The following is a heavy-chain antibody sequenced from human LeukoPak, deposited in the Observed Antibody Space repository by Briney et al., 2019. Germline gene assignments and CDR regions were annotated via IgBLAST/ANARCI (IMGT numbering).Heavy chain of an antibody. Sequence: GGSLRLSCVLSGLTFSDAWMSWVRQAPGKGLELVSSISGSGASTFYADSVKGRFITSKDTSSNTVYLQMNSLRAEDTAVYYCAKGSRGYTNYYFDYWGQGTLVTVSS. CDR2: ISGSGAST. D-gene: IGHD6-13*01. V-gene: IGHV3-23*01. CDR1: GLTFSDAW. CDR3: AKGSRGYTNYYFDY. J-gene: IGHJ4*02.